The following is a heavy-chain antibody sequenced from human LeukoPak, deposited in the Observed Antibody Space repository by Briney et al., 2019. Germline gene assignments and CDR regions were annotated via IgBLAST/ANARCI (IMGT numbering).Heavy chain of an antibody. V-gene: IGHV3-21*01. Sequence: GGSLRLSCAASGFTFSSYSMNWVRQAPGKGLEWVSSISSISCYIHYADSVKGRFPISRDNAKNSLYLQMTSLRAEDTAVYYCARDLAVGCCSTSCSGGFGYWGQGTLVTVSS. J-gene: IGHJ4*02. CDR2: ISSISCYI. CDR1: GFTFSSYS. D-gene: IGHD2-2*01. CDR3: ARDLAVGCCSTSCSGGFGY.